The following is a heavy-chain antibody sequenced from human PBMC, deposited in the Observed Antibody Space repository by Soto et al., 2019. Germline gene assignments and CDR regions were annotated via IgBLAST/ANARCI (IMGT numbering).Heavy chain of an antibody. D-gene: IGHD6-13*01. CDR1: GFTFGDYA. J-gene: IGHJ4*02. V-gene: IGHV3-49*03. CDR2: IRSRAYGGTT. CDR3: TRVTIAAAGSYYFDY. Sequence: GGSLRLSCTASGFTFGDYAMSWFRQAPGKGLEWVGFIRSRAYGGTTEYAASVKGRFTISRDDSKSIAYLQMNSLKTEDTAVYYCTRVTIAAAGSYYFDYWGQGTLVTVPQ.